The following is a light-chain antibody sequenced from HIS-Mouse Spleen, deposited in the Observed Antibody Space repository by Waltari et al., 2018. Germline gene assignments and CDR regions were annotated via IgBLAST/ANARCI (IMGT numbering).Light chain of an antibody. J-gene: IGKJ2*01. CDR1: QGISSY. Sequence: DIQLTQSPSFLSASVGDRVTITCRASQGISSYLAWYQQKPGKAPKLLIYAASTLQSGVPSRFSGSGSGTEFTLTISSLQPEDFATYYCQQLNIYPLYTFGQGTKLEIK. CDR2: AAS. V-gene: IGKV1-9*01. CDR3: QQLNIYPLYT.